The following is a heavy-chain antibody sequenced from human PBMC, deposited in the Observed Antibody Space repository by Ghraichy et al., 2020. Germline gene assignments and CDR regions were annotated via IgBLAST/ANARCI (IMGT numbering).Heavy chain of an antibody. CDR2: ISGSGGST. CDR3: ARAASYNYGMDV. V-gene: IGHV3-23*01. Sequence: GGSLRLSCAASGFTFSSYAMSWVRQAPGKGLEWVSAISGSGGSTYYADSVKGRFTISRDNSKNTLYLQMNSLRDEDTAVYYCARAASYNYGMDVWGQGTTVTVSS. CDR1: GFTFSSYA. J-gene: IGHJ6*02.